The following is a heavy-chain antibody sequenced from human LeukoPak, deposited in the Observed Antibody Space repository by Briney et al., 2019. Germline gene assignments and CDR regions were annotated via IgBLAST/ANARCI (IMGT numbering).Heavy chain of an antibody. CDR2: ISSSGSTI. J-gene: IGHJ6*03. D-gene: IGHD3-22*01. CDR3: ARVSRYDSSGAYYYYYYMDV. Sequence: GGSLRLSCAASGFTFSSYEMNWVRQAPGKGLEWVSYISSSGSTIYYADSVKGRFTISRDNAKNSLYLQMNNLRAEDTAVYYCARVSRYDSSGAYYYYYYMDVWGKGTTVTVSS. CDR1: GFTFSSYE. V-gene: IGHV3-48*03.